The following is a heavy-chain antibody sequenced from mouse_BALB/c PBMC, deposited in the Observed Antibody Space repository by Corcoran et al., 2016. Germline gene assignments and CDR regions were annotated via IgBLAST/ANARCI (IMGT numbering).Heavy chain of an antibody. CDR3: ARRVTGDFDY. D-gene: IGHD2-1*01. CDR2: IYWDDDK. Sequence: QVTLKESGPGILQPSQTLSLTCSFSGFSLSTSGMGVSWIRQPSGKVLEWLAHIYWDDDKRYNPSLKSRLTISKDTSRNQVFLKITSVDTADTATYYCARRVTGDFDYWGQGTTLTVSS. CDR1: GFSLSTSGMG. J-gene: IGHJ2*01. V-gene: IGHV8-12*01.